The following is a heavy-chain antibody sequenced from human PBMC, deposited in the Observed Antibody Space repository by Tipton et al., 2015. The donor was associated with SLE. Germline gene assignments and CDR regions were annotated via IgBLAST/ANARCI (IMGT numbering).Heavy chain of an antibody. Sequence: TLSLTCTVSGGSISSGSYYWSWIRQPAGKGLEWIGRIYTSGSTNYNPSLKSRVTISVDTSKNQFSLKLSSVTAADTAVYYCARDETYYDFWYFDLWGRGTPVTVSS. J-gene: IGHJ2*01. CDR1: GGSISSGSYY. D-gene: IGHD3-3*01. V-gene: IGHV4-61*02. CDR2: IYTSGST. CDR3: ARDETYYDFWYFDL.